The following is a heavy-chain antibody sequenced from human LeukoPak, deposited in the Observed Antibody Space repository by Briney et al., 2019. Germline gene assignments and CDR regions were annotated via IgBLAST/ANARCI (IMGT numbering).Heavy chain of an antibody. CDR1: GGPISSYY. CDR2: IYYSGST. V-gene: IGHV4-59*01. Sequence: ETLSLTCTVTGGPISSYYWSWIRQPPGKGLEWIGYIYYSGSTNYNPSLKRRVTISVDTSKNQFSLKLSSVTATDTAVYYCASGGSYYPLNDWGQGTLVTVCS. CDR3: ASGGSYYPLND. D-gene: IGHD1-26*01. J-gene: IGHJ4*02.